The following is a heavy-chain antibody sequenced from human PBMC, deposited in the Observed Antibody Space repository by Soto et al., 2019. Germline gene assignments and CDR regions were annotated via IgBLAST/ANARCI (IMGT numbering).Heavy chain of an antibody. CDR3: ARKAVVAATTAAFDR. V-gene: IGHV4-34*01. D-gene: IGHD2-15*01. CDR2: INHSGST. CDR1: GGSFIGYY. Sequence: SETLSLTCAVHGGSFIGYYWSWIRQPPGKGLEWIGEINHSGSTNYNPSLKRRVTISGDTSKNQFSLKLSSVTAADTAVYYCARKAVVAATTAAFDRWGQGTLVTGSS. J-gene: IGHJ5*02.